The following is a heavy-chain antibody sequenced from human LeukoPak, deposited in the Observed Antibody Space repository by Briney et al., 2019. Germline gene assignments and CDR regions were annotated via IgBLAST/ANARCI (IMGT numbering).Heavy chain of an antibody. CDR3: ARHGSGYYRFEY. CDR2: IYYSGST. J-gene: IGHJ4*02. Sequence: SETLSLICTVSGGSVSSYYWSWIRQPPGKGLEWIGYIYYSGSTNYNPSLKSRVTLSIDTSKNQFSLKLSSVTAADTAVYYCARHGSGYYRFEYWGQGTLVTVSS. CDR1: GGSVSSYY. V-gene: IGHV4-59*08. D-gene: IGHD3-3*01.